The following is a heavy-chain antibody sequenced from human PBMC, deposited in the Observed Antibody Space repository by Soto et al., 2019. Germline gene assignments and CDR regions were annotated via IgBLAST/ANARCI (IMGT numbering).Heavy chain of an antibody. Sequence: QVQLVQSGGEVKKPGASVKVSCKASGYICNSFGISWVRQAPGQGLEWMGWISAYTGNTKYAQNFQGRVTMTTDTSTNTAYMELRSLRSDDTAVYYCARRWTTGEIDYWCQGTLVTVSS. CDR3: ARRWTTGEIDY. CDR1: GYICNSFG. J-gene: IGHJ4*02. CDR2: ISAYTGNT. D-gene: IGHD4-17*01. V-gene: IGHV1-18*01.